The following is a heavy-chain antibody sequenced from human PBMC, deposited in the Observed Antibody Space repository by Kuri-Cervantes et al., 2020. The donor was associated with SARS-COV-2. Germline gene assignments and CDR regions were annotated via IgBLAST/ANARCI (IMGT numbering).Heavy chain of an antibody. D-gene: IGHD5-12*01. Sequence: SETLSLTCAVYGGSFSGYYWSWIRQPPGKGLEWIGEINHSGSTNYNPSLKSRVTISVDTSKNQFSLKLSSVTAADTAIYFCAGSIRLGDLERRSSWLGPWGKGTLVTVSS. V-gene: IGHV4-34*01. J-gene: IGHJ5*02. CDR1: GGSFSGYY. CDR2: INHSGST. CDR3: AGSIRLGDLERRSSWLGP.